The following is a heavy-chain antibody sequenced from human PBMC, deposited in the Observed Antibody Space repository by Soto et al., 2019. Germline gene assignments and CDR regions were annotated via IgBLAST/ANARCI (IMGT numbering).Heavy chain of an antibody. V-gene: IGHV1-58*01. CDR2: IVVGSGNT. CDR1: GFTFTSPA. Sequence: SVKVACKASGFTFTSPAVQWVRQARGQRLEWIGWIVVGSGNTNYAQKFQERVTITRDMSTSTAYMELSSLRSEDTAVYYCAEDRGYSYGYRDYWGQGTLVTVSS. D-gene: IGHD5-18*01. J-gene: IGHJ4*02. CDR3: AEDRGYSYGYRDY.